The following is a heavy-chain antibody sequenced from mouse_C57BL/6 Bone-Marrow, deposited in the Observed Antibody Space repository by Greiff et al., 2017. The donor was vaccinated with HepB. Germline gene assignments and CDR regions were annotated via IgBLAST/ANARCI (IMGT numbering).Heavy chain of an antibody. CDR2: ISYDGSN. J-gene: IGHJ3*01. V-gene: IGHV3-6*01. Sequence: EVKLVESGPGLVKPSQSLSLTCSVTGYSITSGYYWNWIRQFPGNKLEWMGYISYDGSNNYNPSLKNRISITRDTSKNQFFLKLNSVTTEDTATYYCARRGSGYSRDWFAYWGQGTLVTVSA. CDR3: ARRGSGYSRDWFAY. CDR1: GYSITSGYY. D-gene: IGHD3-2*02.